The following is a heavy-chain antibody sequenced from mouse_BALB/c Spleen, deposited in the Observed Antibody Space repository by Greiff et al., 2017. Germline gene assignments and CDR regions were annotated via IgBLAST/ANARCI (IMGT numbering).Heavy chain of an antibody. CDR2: IDPANGNT. CDR3: ANLTPY. V-gene: IGHV14-3*02. CDR1: GFNIKDTY. Sequence: VQLQQSGAELVKPGASVKLSCTASGFNIKDTYMHWVKQMPEQGLEWIGRIDPANGNTKYDPKFQGKATITADTSSNTAYLQLSSLTSEDTAVYYCANLTPYWGQGTLVTVSA. J-gene: IGHJ3*01.